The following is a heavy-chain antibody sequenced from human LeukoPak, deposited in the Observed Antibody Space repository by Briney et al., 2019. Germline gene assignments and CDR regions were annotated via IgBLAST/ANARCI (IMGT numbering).Heavy chain of an antibody. CDR3: AKDRSGSYSQGLDY. CDR2: IRYDGSNT. J-gene: IGHJ4*02. CDR1: GFTFSSYG. V-gene: IGHV3-30*02. Sequence: PGGSLRLSCAASGFTFSSYGMHWVRQAPGKGLEWVAFIRYDGSNTYYADSVKGRFTISRDNSKNTLYLQMNSLRAEDTAVYDCAKDRSGSYSQGLDYWGQGTLVTVSS. D-gene: IGHD1-26*01.